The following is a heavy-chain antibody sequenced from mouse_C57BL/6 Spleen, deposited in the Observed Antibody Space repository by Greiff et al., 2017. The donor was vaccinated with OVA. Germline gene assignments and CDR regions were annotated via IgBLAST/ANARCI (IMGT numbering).Heavy chain of an antibody. J-gene: IGHJ3*01. CDR3: ARELPRD. Sequence: QVQLKESGPELVKPGASVKISCKASGYAFSSSWMNWVKQRPGKGLEWIGRIYPGDGDTNYNGKFKGKATLTADKSSSTAYMQLSSLTSEDAAVYFCARELPRDWGQGTLVTVSA. CDR2: IYPGDGDT. CDR1: GYAFSSSW. D-gene: IGHD2-1*01. V-gene: IGHV1-82*01.